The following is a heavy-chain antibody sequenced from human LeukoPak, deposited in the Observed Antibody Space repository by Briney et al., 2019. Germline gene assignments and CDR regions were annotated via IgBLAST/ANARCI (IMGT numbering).Heavy chain of an antibody. J-gene: IGHJ4*02. V-gene: IGHV1-2*02. CDR2: INPNSGGT. Sequence: ASVKVSCKASGYTFTGYYMHWVRQAPGQGLEWKGWINPNSGGTNYAQKFQGRVTMTRDTSISTAYMELSRLRSDDTAVYYCASPGRYYDILTGYYIVQEAFDYWGQGTLVTVSS. CDR1: GYTFTGYY. CDR3: ASPGRYYDILTGYYIVQEAFDY. D-gene: IGHD3-9*01.